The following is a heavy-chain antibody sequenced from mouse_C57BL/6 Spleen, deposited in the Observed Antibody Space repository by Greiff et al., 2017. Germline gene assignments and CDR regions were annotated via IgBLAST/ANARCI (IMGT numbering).Heavy chain of an antibody. V-gene: IGHV5-12*01. CDR1: GFTFSDYY. D-gene: IGHD1-1*01. CDR3: ARQGYYSSSHYFDY. Sequence: EVMLVESGGGLVQPGGSLKLSCAASGFTFSDYYMYWVRQTPEKRLEWVAYISNGGGSTYYPDTVKGRFTISRDNAKNTLYLQMSRLKSEDTAMYYCARQGYYSSSHYFDYWGQGTTLTVSS. CDR2: ISNGGGST. J-gene: IGHJ2*01.